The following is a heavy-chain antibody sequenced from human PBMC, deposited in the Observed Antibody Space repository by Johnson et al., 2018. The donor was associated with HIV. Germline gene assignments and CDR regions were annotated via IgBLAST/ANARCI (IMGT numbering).Heavy chain of an antibody. CDR1: GFSFSDYY. J-gene: IGHJ3*02. CDR2: ISGSGGTI. Sequence: QVQLVESGGGLVKPGGSLRLSCTASGFSFSDYYMSWIRQAPGEGLEWVSYISGSGGTIYNADSVKGRFTVSRDNAKNTLYLQMNSLRAEDTAVYYCARDGLAANAFDTWGQGTMVTVSS. V-gene: IGHV3-11*04. D-gene: IGHD3/OR15-3a*01. CDR3: ARDGLAANAFDT.